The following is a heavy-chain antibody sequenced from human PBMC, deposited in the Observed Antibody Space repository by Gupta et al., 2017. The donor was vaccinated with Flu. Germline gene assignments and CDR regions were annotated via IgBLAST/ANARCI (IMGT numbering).Heavy chain of an antibody. CDR3: TRLDKRYQRLYYYYGMDV. CDR1: GGSFSGYY. V-gene: IGHV4-34*01. Sequence: QVQLQQWGAGLLKPSETLSLTCAVYGGSFSGYYWSWIRQPPGKGLEWIGEINHSGSTNYKPSLKSRVTISVDTSKNQFSLKLSSVTAADTAVYYCTRLDKRYQRLYYYYGMDVWGQGTTVTVSS. CDR2: INHSGST. D-gene: IGHD2-2*02. J-gene: IGHJ6*02.